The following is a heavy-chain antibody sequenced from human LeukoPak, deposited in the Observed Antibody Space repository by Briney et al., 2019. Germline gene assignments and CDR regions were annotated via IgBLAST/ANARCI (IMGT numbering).Heavy chain of an antibody. V-gene: IGHV4-59*01. D-gene: IGHD1-26*01. CDR3: ARGSWELPPFDY. J-gene: IGHJ4*02. CDR1: VGSLSSYY. Sequence: SETLSLTCTVSVGSLSSYYWSWIRQPPGKGLEGIGYIYYSGSTNYNPSLKSRVTISVDTSKNQFSLKLSSVTAADTAVYYCARGSWELPPFDYWGQGTLITVSS. CDR2: IYYSGST.